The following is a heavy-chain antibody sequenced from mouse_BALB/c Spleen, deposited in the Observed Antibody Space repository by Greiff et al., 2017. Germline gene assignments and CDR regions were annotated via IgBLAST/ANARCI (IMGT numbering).Heavy chain of an antibody. CDR2: ISDGGSYT. J-gene: IGHJ4*01. D-gene: IGHD1-1*01. Sequence: EVQGVESGGGLVKPGGSLKLSCAASGFTFSDYYMYWVRQTPEKRLEWVATISDGGSYTYYPDSVKGRFTISRDNAKNNLYLQMSSLKSEDTAMYYCARAPAYYYGSSSYAMDYWGQGTSVTVSS. CDR3: ARAPAYYYGSSSYAMDY. V-gene: IGHV5-4*02. CDR1: GFTFSDYY.